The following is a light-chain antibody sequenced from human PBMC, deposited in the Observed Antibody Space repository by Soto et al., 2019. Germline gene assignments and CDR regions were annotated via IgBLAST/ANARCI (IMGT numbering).Light chain of an antibody. CDR1: SSDVGGYNY. CDR2: DVS. Sequence: QSALTQPASVSGSPGQSITISCTGTSSDVGGYNYVSWYQQHPGKAPKLMIYDVSNRPSGVSNRFSGSKSGNTASLTISGLQAEDEAYYYCISYTSSSTLVVFGGGTQLTVL. J-gene: IGLJ2*01. V-gene: IGLV2-14*01. CDR3: ISYTSSSTLVV.